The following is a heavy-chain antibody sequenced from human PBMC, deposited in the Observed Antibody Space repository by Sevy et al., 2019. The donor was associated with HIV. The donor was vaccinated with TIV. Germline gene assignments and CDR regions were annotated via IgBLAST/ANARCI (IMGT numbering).Heavy chain of an antibody. V-gene: IGHV4-30-2*01. J-gene: IGHJ3*01. D-gene: IGHD6-13*01. Sequence: SETLSLTCAVSGGSINSGGYSWSWIRQPPGKGLEWIGYIFQSGATYYIPSLQSRVSISVDMSKNQFSLNLRSVTAADTAVYYWARGRVGDSSSWYGAFDVWGQRTMVTVSS. CDR2: IFQSGAT. CDR1: GGSINSGGYS. CDR3: ARGRVGDSSSWYGAFDV.